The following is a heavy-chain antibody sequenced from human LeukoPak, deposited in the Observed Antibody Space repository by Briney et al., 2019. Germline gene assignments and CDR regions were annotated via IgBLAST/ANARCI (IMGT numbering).Heavy chain of an antibody. D-gene: IGHD3-10*01. Sequence: PSETLSLTCTVSGGSISSSSNDWAWIRQPPGKGLEWIGSVHYSESTYYNPSLKSRVTISGDTSKNQFSLKLSSVTAADTAMYYCARDVTEGNGAISMIRGVRSHRRTYFDYWGQGTLVTVSS. CDR1: GGSISSSSND. V-gene: IGHV4-39*07. CDR3: ARDVTEGNGAISMIRGVRSHRRTYFDY. CDR2: VHYSEST. J-gene: IGHJ4*02.